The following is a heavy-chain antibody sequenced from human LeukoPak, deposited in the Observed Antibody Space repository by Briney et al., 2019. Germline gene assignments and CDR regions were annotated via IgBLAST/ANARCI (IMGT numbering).Heavy chain of an antibody. J-gene: IGHJ4*02. CDR2: INPNIGWS. D-gene: IGHD1-20*01. V-gene: IGHV1-2*04. CDR3: ARGAGVITGTAPTDY. CDR1: GYTFTGYY. Sequence: GASVKVSCKASGYTFTGYYMHWVRQAPGPGLEWMGWINPNIGWSNYVQKLHGWGTMTRATSISTAYMELGRLRSDDTAVYYCARGAGVITGTAPTDYWGQGTLVTVSS.